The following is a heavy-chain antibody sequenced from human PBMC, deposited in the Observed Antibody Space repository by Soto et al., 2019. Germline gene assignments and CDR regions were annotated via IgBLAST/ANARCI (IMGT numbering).Heavy chain of an antibody. CDR2: ISSSSSYI. J-gene: IGHJ6*04. CDR3: ARDSINWSYGLSDV. V-gene: IGHV3-21*01. Sequence: GGSLRLSCAASVFTFSSYAMSWVRQAPGKGLEWVSSISSSSSYIYYADSVKGRFTISRDNAKNSLYLQMNSLRAEDTAVYYCARDSINWSYGLSDVWGKGTTVTVSS. CDR1: VFTFSSYA. D-gene: IGHD1-7*01.